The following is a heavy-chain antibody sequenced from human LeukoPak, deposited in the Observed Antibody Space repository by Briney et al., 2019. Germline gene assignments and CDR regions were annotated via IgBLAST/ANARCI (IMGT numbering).Heavy chain of an antibody. CDR1: GFSVSRNY. D-gene: IGHD3-16*01. J-gene: IGHJ4*02. CDR2: IDSGGST. CDR3: ASEGD. Sequence: QPGGSLRLSCAAAGFSVSRNYMSWVRQAPGKGLEWVSVIDSGGSTYHADSVKGRFTISRDNSKNTVYLQMNSLRVEDTAVYYCASEGDWGQGTLVTVSS. V-gene: IGHV3-53*05.